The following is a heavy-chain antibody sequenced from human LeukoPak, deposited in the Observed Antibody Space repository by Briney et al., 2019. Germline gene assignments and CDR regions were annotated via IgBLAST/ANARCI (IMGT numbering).Heavy chain of an antibody. D-gene: IGHD7-27*01. V-gene: IGHV1-2*02. CDR3: ARGELGILSY. J-gene: IGHJ4*02. CDR1: GYTFTGYY. CDR2: INPNTGGT. Sequence: ASVKVSCKASGYTFTGYYMHWVRQAPGQGLEWMGWINPNTGGTNYAQKFQGRVTMTRDTSITTAYMELTRLRFDDTAVYYCARGELGILSYWGQGTLVTVSS.